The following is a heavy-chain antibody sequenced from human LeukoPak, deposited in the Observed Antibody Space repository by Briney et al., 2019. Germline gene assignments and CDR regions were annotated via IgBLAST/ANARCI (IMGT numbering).Heavy chain of an antibody. J-gene: IGHJ4*02. Sequence: PGGSLTLSCQASGFRFSAYWMTWVRQAPGKGLEWVANIKEDGREKYYVDSVKGRFTLSKDNAKNSVYLQMNSLGAEDTAVYYCARGWGEKGYCRGGTCNNPQFDYWGQGILVTVSS. CDR1: GFRFSAYW. V-gene: IGHV3-7*01. D-gene: IGHD2-15*01. CDR2: IKEDGREK. CDR3: ARGWGEKGYCRGGTCNNPQFDY.